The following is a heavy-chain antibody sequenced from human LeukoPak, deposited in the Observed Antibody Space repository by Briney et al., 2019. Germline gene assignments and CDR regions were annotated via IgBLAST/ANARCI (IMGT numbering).Heavy chain of an antibody. CDR3: ARESYDSSGTYPDY. D-gene: IGHD3-22*01. V-gene: IGHV4-59*11. CDR2: IYDSGNT. Sequence: SETLSLTCTVSGGSISSHYWTWIRQAPGKGLEWIGYIYDSGNTNYNPSLKSRVTIAVDTSKNQFSLKLSSVTAADTAVYYCARESYDSSGTYPDYWGQGTLVTVSS. CDR1: GGSISSHY. J-gene: IGHJ4*02.